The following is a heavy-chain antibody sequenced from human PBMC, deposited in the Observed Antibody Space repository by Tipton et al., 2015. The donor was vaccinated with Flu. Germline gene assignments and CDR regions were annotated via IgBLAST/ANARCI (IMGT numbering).Heavy chain of an antibody. Sequence: TLSLTCTVSDGSVSSSLYYWGWIRQPPGKTLEWIGHSHFTGGGSYSPSLKSRVTLSQGTSQNQFSLDLTSVTAADTAVYYCVRVKTFDFIPNFFDPWGPGTLVLVSS. CDR3: VRVKTFDFIPNFFDP. J-gene: IGHJ5*02. D-gene: IGHD3-9*01. V-gene: IGHV4-39*07. CDR1: DGSVSSSLYY. CDR2: SHFTGGG.